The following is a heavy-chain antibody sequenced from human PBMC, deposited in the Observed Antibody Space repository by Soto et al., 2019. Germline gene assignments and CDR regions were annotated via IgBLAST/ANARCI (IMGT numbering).Heavy chain of an antibody. Sequence: EVQLVESGGGLVQPGGSLRLSCAASGFTFSSYSMNWVRQAPGKGLEWVSYISSSSSTIYYADSVKGRFTISRDNAKNSLYLQMNSLRAEDTAVYYCARWYYGDAFHIWGQGTMVTVSS. CDR1: GFTFSSYS. J-gene: IGHJ3*02. V-gene: IGHV3-48*01. D-gene: IGHD3-3*01. CDR2: ISSSSSTI. CDR3: ARWYYGDAFHI.